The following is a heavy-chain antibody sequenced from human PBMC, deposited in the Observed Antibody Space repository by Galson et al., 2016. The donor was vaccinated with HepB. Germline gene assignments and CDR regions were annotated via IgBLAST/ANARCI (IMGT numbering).Heavy chain of an antibody. J-gene: IGHJ4*02. CDR3: AKALKDYYHSSGFFDY. CDR2: ISYDGSNK. V-gene: IGHV3-30*18. D-gene: IGHD3-22*01. Sequence: SLRLSCAASGFSFRSYGMHWVRRAPGKGLEWVAVISYDGSNKFYSDSVKGRVTISRDNSKNTLSLQINSLRVEDTAVYFCAKALKDYYHSSGFFDYWGQGTLVSVSS. CDR1: GFSFRSYG.